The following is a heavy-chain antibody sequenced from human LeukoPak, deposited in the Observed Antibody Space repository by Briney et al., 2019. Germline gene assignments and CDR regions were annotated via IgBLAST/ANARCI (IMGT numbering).Heavy chain of an antibody. V-gene: IGHV3-21*01. J-gene: IGHJ4*02. CDR3: ARVTYYYDSSGYLFDY. CDR2: ISSSSSYI. D-gene: IGHD3-22*01. CDR1: GFTFSSYS. Sequence: PGGSLRLSCAASGFTFSSYSMNWVRQAPGKGLEWVSSISSSSSYIYYADSVKGRFTISRDNAKNSLYLQINSLRAEDTAVYYCARVTYYYDSSGYLFDYWGQGTLVTVSS.